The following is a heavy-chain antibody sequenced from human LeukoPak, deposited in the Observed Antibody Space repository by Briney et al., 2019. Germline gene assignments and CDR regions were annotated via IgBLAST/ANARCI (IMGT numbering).Heavy chain of an antibody. CDR2: IYYSGST. D-gene: IGHD2/OR15-2a*01. J-gene: IGHJ4*02. CDR3: ARENVFLDY. V-gene: IGHV4-39*07. CDR1: GGSISSSRYY. Sequence: SETLSLTCTVSGGSISSSRYYWGWIRQPPGKGLEWIGSIYYSGSTYYNPSLKSRVTISVDTSKNQFSLKLSSVTAADTAVYYCARENVFLDYWGQGTLVTVSS.